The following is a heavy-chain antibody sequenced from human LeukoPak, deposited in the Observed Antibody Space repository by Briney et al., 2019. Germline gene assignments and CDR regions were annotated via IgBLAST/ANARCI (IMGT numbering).Heavy chain of an antibody. J-gene: IGHJ4*02. CDR1: GFTFSSYA. CDR2: IKLDGTEK. D-gene: IGHD5-12*01. Sequence: GGSLRLSCAASGFTFSSYAMTWVRQAPGKGLEWVANIKLDGTEKYYVDSVKGRFTISRDNAKNSLDLQMNSLRVEDTAVYYCARDLGLSGYDLLDYWGQGTMVTVSS. V-gene: IGHV3-7*01. CDR3: ARDLGLSGYDLLDY.